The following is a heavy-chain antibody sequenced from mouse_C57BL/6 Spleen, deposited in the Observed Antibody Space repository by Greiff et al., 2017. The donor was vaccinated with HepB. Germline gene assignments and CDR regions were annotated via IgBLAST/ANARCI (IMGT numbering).Heavy chain of an antibody. CDR2: IRLKSDNYAT. CDR3: TGYAYFDV. CDR1: GFTFSNYW. D-gene: IGHD6-5*01. J-gene: IGHJ1*03. Sequence: EVKLEESGGGLVQPGGSMKLSCVASGFTFSNYWMNWVRQSPEKGLEWVAQIRLKSDNYATHYAESVKGRFTISRDDSKSSVYLQMNNLRAEDTGIYYCTGYAYFDVWGTGTTVTVSS. V-gene: IGHV6-3*01.